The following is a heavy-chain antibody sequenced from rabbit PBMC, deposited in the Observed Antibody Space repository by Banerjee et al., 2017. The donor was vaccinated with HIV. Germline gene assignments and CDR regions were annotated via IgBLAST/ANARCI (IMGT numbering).Heavy chain of an antibody. Sequence: QEQLEESGGDLVKPEGSLTLTCTASGFSFSNGYVMCWVRQAPGKGLEWIACIYNGDGSTYYASWAKGLFTISKTSATTVTLQMTSLTAADTASYFCAREWSAWGLHLWGPGTLVTVS. CDR3: AREWSAWGLHL. J-gene: IGHJ4*01. D-gene: IGHD4-1*01. V-gene: IGHV1S45*01. CDR2: IYNGDGST. CDR1: GFSFSNGYV.